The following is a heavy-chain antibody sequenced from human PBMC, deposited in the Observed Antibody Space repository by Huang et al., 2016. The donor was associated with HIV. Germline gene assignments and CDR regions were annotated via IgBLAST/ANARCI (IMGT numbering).Heavy chain of an antibody. Sequence: QVQLEQWGARLLKPSETLSLTCAVYGESLSDFFWSGIRQPPGKGREWIGESKQSGRSNYNPSLKSRVTVAVETSKKEFSLKLKSVTAADTSMYYCARGRGSSWSLFDTWGQGSLVTVFS. CDR1: GESLSDFF. V-gene: IGHV4-34*02. J-gene: IGHJ4*02. D-gene: IGHD6-13*01. CDR2: SKQSGRS. CDR3: ARGRGSSWSLFDT.